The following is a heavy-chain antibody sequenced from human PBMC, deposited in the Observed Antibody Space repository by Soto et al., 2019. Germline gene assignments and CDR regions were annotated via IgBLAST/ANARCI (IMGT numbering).Heavy chain of an antibody. V-gene: IGHV4-34*01. CDR1: GGSFSGYY. CDR3: ARATHYDFWSGYPPRVNWFDP. J-gene: IGHJ5*02. CDR2: INHSGST. Sequence: SETLSLTCAAYGGSFSGYYWSWIRQPPGKGLEWIGEINHSGSTNYNPSLKSRVTISVDTSKNQFSLKLSSVTAADTAVYYCARATHYDFWSGYPPRVNWFDPWGQGTLVTVSS. D-gene: IGHD3-3*01.